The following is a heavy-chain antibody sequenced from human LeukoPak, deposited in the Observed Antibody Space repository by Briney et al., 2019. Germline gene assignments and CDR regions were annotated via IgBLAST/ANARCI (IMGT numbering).Heavy chain of an antibody. Sequence: PGGSLRLSCAASGFTFSSYWMHWVRQSPGKGLEWVSSISGSSTYTYYADSVKGRFTISRDNAKNSLYLQVNSLRAEDTAVYYCARGNDYYDSSGYYYWGQGTLVTVSS. CDR3: ARGNDYYDSSGYYY. J-gene: IGHJ4*02. CDR2: ISGSSTYT. CDR1: GFTFSSYW. V-gene: IGHV3-21*01. D-gene: IGHD3-22*01.